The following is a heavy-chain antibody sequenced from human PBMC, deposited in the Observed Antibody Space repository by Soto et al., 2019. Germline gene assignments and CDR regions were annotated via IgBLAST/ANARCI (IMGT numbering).Heavy chain of an antibody. J-gene: IGHJ6*02. V-gene: IGHV4-4*07. Sequence: SETLSLTCTVSGGSISGYYWSWIRQPAGKGLEWIGRIYTSGSTNYNPSLKSRVTMSVDTSKNQFSLKLSSVTAADTAVYYCARDPAGFWSGYYNYYGTDVWGQGTTVTVSS. D-gene: IGHD3-3*01. CDR3: ARDPAGFWSGYYNYYGTDV. CDR2: IYTSGST. CDR1: GGSISGYY.